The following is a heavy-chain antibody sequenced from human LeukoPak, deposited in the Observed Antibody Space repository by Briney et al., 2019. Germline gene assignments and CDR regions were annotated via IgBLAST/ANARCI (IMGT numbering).Heavy chain of an antibody. V-gene: IGHV4-59*08. D-gene: IGHD4-17*01. CDR3: ARLLNNDNAGDPDTFDM. CDR2: ISYTGSP. J-gene: IGHJ3*02. CDR1: GGSISSYY. Sequence: SETLSLTCTVSGGSISSYYWSWIRQSPGKGLEWISYISYTGSPRYNPSFQSRVTISLDTSKTHFSLKLTSVTAADTAVYYCARLLNNDNAGDPDTFDMWGPGTMVTVSS.